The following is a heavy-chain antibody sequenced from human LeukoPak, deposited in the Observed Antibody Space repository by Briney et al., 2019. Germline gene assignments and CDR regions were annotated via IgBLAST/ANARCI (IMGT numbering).Heavy chain of an antibody. V-gene: IGHV3-33*01. Sequence: GGSLRLSCAASGFTFSSYGMHWVRQAPGKGLEWVAVIWYDGSNKYYADSVKGRFTISRDNSKNTLYLQMNSLRAEDTAVYYCASQPSGYSSSPVAFDIWGQGTMVTVSS. J-gene: IGHJ3*02. CDR1: GFTFSSYG. CDR2: IWYDGSNK. CDR3: ASQPSGYSSSPVAFDI. D-gene: IGHD6-13*01.